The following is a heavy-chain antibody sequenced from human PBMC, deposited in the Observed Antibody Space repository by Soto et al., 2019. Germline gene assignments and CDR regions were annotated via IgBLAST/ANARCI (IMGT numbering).Heavy chain of an antibody. CDR2: INPKNGGT. CDR1: GLSFTGQH. J-gene: IGHJ4*02. V-gene: IGHV1-2*02. D-gene: IGHD3-10*01. Sequence: GASVKVSCKATGLSFTGQHVHWVGRAPGEGLAWMGWINPKNGGTQSARNFQGRVTLTRETSISTVYLYLETLRTDGTAVYYCATVPTYYATDGYLEYWGQGSLVTVSS. CDR3: ATVPTYYATDGYLEY.